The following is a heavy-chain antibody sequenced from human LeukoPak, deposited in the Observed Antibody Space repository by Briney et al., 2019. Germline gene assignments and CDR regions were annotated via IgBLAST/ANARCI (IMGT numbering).Heavy chain of an antibody. V-gene: IGHV3-23*01. CDR3: AKDKRNCSSTSCYAGVDY. CDR1: GFTFSSYA. CDR2: ISGSGGST. D-gene: IGHD2-2*01. J-gene: IGHJ4*02. Sequence: GGSLRLSCAASGFTFSSYAMSWVRQAPGKGLEWVSAISGSGGSTYYADSVKGRFTISRDNSKNTLYLQMNSLRAEDTAVYYCAKDKRNCSSTSCYAGVDYWGQGTLVTVSS.